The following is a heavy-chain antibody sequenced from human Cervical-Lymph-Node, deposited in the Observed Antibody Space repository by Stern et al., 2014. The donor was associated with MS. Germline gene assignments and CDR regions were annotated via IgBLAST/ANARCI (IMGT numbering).Heavy chain of an antibody. CDR3: ARETVYCSRSSCYKGVVDY. CDR2: INTNTGNT. V-gene: IGHV7-4-1*02. Sequence: QVQLVQSGSELKKPGASLKVSCKASGYSFTSYAMHWVRQAPGQGLEWMGWINTNTGNTTYAPGFTGRFVFSLDTSVSTAYLQISSLKAEDTAGYYCARETVYCSRSSCYKGVVDYWGQGTLVTVSS. J-gene: IGHJ4*02. CDR1: GYSFTSYA. D-gene: IGHD2-15*01.